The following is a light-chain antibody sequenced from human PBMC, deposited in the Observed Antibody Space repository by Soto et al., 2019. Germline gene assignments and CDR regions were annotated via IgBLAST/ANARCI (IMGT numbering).Light chain of an antibody. Sequence: QPVLTQSPSASASLGASVKLTCTLSSGHSSYAIAWHQKQPGTGPRYLIDLNNDGSHTKGDGIPDRFSGSSSGDERYLIISSLQSEDEADYYCQTWDTGVQVFGGGTKLTVL. CDR2: LNNDGSH. J-gene: IGLJ2*01. CDR1: SGHSSYA. V-gene: IGLV4-69*01. CDR3: QTWDTGVQV.